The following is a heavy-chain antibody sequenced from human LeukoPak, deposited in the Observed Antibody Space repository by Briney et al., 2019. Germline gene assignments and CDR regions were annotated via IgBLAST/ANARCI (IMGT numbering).Heavy chain of an antibody. CDR3: ARNQRYFDY. Sequence: GGSLRLSCAASGFTFSSYGMHWVRQAPGKGLEWVADILYDGSNKFYADSVKGRFTISRDNSKNTLYLQMNSLRAEDTAVYYCARNQRYFDYWGEGPLVTVSS. V-gene: IGHV3-33*01. CDR2: ILYDGSNK. J-gene: IGHJ4*02. CDR1: GFTFSSYG. D-gene: IGHD1-14*01.